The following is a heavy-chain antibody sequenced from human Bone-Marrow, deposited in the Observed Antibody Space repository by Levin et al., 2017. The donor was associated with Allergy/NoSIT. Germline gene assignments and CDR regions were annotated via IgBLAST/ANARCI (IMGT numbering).Heavy chain of an antibody. J-gene: IGHJ4*02. D-gene: IGHD5/OR15-5a*01. CDR3: ARHVSEANFDY. CDR1: GFTFGDYG. V-gene: IGHV3-20*04. CDR2: INWNGVST. Sequence: GGSLRLSCAASGFTFGDYGMTWVRQAPGKGLEWVSGINWNGVSTNYADSLKGRFTISRDNAKNSLYLQMNSLRAEDTALYYCARHVSEANFDYWGQGTLVTVSS.